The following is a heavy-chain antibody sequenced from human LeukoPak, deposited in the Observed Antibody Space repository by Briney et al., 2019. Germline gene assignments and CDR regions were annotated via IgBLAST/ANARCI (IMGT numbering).Heavy chain of an antibody. Sequence: SETLSLTCTVSGGSLSTYYWSWIRQPPGKGLEWIGSLYYSGNTEDNPSLKSRVTISLDASENQFSLKLTSVTTADTAVYYCARESEYSSSFDPWGPGTLVIVSS. CDR1: GGSLSTYY. CDR3: ARESEYSSSFDP. D-gene: IGHD6-13*01. J-gene: IGHJ5*02. CDR2: LYYSGNT. V-gene: IGHV4-59*01.